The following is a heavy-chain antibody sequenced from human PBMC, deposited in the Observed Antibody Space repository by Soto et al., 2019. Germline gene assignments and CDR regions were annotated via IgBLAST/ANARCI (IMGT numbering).Heavy chain of an antibody. CDR2: INAGNGNT. V-gene: IGHV1-3*01. D-gene: IGHD3-3*01. Sequence: ASVKVSCKASGYTFTSYAMHWVRQAPGQRLEWMGWINAGNGNTKYSQKFQGRVTITRDTSASTAYMELSSLRSEDTAVYYCARRPRFGPHFDYWGQGTLVTVSS. CDR3: ARRPRFGPHFDY. J-gene: IGHJ4*02. CDR1: GYTFTSYA.